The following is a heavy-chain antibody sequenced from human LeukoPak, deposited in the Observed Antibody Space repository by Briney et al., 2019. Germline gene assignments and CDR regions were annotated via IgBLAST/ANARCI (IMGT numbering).Heavy chain of an antibody. D-gene: IGHD6-13*01. CDR1: GFTFSSYA. CDR3: ARAGGSSSWYYMDV. Sequence: PGGSLRLSCATSGFTFSSYAMHWVRQAPGKGLEWVAVISYDGSNKYYADSVKGRFTISRDNSKNTLYLQMNSLRAEDTAVYYCARAGGSSSWYYMDVWGKGTTVTVSS. CDR2: ISYDGSNK. V-gene: IGHV3-30*04. J-gene: IGHJ6*03.